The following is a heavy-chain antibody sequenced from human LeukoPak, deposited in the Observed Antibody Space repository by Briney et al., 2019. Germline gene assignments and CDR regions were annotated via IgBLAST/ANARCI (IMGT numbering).Heavy chain of an antibody. V-gene: IGHV3-7*01. CDR3: AELGITMIGGV. J-gene: IGHJ6*04. CDR2: IKEDGTEK. D-gene: IGHD3-10*02. Sequence: GGSLRLSCAASGFTFSSYWMSWIRQAPGKGLEWVANIKEDGTEKYYVDSVKGRFTISRDNAKNSLYLQMNSLRAEDTAVYYCAELGITMIGGVWGKGTTVTISS. CDR1: GFTFSSYW.